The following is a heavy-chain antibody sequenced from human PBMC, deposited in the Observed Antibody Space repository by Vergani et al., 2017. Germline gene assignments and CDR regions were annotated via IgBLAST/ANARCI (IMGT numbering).Heavy chain of an antibody. CDR1: GYTFTSYG. CDR2: ISAYNGNT. J-gene: IGHJ4*02. CDR3: ASGVVVVVAATPVPLLDD. Sequence: QVQLVQSGAEVKKPGASVKVSCKASGYTFTSYGISWVRQAPGQGFEWMGWISAYNGNTNYAQKLQGRVTMTSDTSTGTAYRELRSMRSDDTAVYYWASGVVVVVAATPVPLLDDWGQGTLVTVSS. D-gene: IGHD2-15*01. V-gene: IGHV1-18*01.